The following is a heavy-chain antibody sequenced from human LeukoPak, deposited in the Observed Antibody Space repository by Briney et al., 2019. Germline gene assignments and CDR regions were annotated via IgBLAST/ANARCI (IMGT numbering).Heavy chain of an antibody. D-gene: IGHD2-21*01. Sequence: PSETLSLTCAVSGYSMASGYYWGWSRQPPGKGLELIASIYHSGSASYNPSLRRRVTISLDTSKNDFSLKWSSVTAADTAVYYCARLPHCDGARCHGGGYYFDYWGQGILVAVSS. CDR3: ARLPHCDGARCHGGGYYFDY. V-gene: IGHV4-38-2*01. J-gene: IGHJ4*02. CDR1: GYSMASGYY. CDR2: IYHSGSA.